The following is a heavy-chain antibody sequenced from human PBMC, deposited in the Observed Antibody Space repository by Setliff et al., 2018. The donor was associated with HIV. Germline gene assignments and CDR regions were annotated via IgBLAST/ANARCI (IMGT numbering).Heavy chain of an antibody. D-gene: IGHD4-17*01. CDR1: GYTFTTYD. Sequence: VASVKVSCKASGYTFTTYDITWVRQAPGQGLEWLGWISPYNGHTNFAQKFQGRVTMTTDTATSPAYMEVRSLRSDDTAVYYCARTDYCGNSGGNYFDYWGQGSLVTVSS. CDR2: ISPYNGHT. CDR3: ARTDYCGNSGGNYFDY. V-gene: IGHV1-18*01. J-gene: IGHJ4*02.